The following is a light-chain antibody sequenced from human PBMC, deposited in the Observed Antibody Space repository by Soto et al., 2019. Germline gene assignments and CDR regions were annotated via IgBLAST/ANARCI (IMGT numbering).Light chain of an antibody. V-gene: IGLV2-14*01. CDR1: SSDIGAYNY. J-gene: IGLJ3*02. CDR3: SSYTTSRTLV. CDR2: EVS. Sequence: QSVLTQPASVSGSPGQSITISCTGTSSDIGAYNYVSWYQKNPDKAPKLMVSEVSHRPSWVSNRFSSSKSGNTASLTISGLQTEDEADYYCSSYTTSRTLVFGGGTKVTVL.